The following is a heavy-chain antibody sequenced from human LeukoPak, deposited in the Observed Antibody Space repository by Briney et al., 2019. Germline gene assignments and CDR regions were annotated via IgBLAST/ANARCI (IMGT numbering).Heavy chain of an antibody. CDR3: TTDGSGNDDY. CDR2: IKSKTDGGTT. D-gene: IGHD3-10*01. V-gene: IGHV3-15*01. J-gene: IGHJ4*02. CDR1: ASGFMFRSYG. Sequence: PGGSLRLSCAASASGFMFRSYGMHWVRQAPGKGLEWVGRIKSKTDGGTTDYAAPVKGRFTISRDDSKNTLYLQMNSLKTEDTAVYYCTTDGSGNDDYWGQGTLVTVSS.